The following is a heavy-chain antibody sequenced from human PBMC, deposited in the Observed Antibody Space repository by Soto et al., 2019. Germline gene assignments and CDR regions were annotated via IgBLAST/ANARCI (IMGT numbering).Heavy chain of an antibody. Sequence: EVQLVESGGGLVQPGRSLRLSCVASGFSFDDYGMHWVRQVPGKGLEWVSGIYTNSGSIGYADSVKGRFTISRDNAKNTLYLQMNSLGGEDTALYYSARSNGWLIAYWGQGTLVTVSS. CDR1: GFSFDDYG. D-gene: IGHD6-19*01. J-gene: IGHJ4*02. CDR3: ARSNGWLIAY. V-gene: IGHV3-9*01. CDR2: IYTNSGSI.